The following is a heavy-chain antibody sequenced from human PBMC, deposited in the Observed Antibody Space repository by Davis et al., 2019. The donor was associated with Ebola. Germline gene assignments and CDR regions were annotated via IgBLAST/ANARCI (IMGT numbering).Heavy chain of an antibody. V-gene: IGHV1-8*01. CDR2: MSPYSGNT. CDR1: GYTFTSHD. D-gene: IGHD6-19*01. Sequence: AASVKVSCKASGYTFTSHDINWVRQATGQGLEWMGWMSPYSGNTGYAQKFQGRVTMTRNTAISTAYMELSSLRSEDTAVYYCARYGSGWSVALWGQGTLVTVSS. CDR3: ARYGSGWSVAL. J-gene: IGHJ4*02.